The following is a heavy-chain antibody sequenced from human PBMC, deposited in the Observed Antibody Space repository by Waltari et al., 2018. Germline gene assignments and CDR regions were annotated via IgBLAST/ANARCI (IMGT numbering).Heavy chain of an antibody. CDR1: GGSFSGYY. D-gene: IGHD3-3*01. Sequence: QVQLQQWGAGLLKPSETLSLTCAVYGGSFSGYYWSWIRQPPGKGLEWIGEINHSGSTNYNTSLKSRVTISVDTSKNQFSLKLSSVTAAETAVDYCARVYRRLTIFGVVVQRNWYFDLWGRGTLVTVSS. CDR3: ARVYRRLTIFGVVVQRNWYFDL. V-gene: IGHV4-34*01. CDR2: INHSGST. J-gene: IGHJ2*01.